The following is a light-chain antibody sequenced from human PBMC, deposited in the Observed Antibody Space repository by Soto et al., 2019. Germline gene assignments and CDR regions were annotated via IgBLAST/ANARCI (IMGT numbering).Light chain of an antibody. J-gene: IGKJ1*01. CDR1: QSVSSSY. V-gene: IGKV3-20*01. Sequence: EIVLTQFPCTLSLSPGERATLSCRASQSVSSSYLAWYQQKPGQAPRPLIYGASSRAIGIPDRFSGSGSGTDFTLTISRLEPEDFAVYYCQQYGSSPWTFGQGTKVDIK. CDR3: QQYGSSPWT. CDR2: GAS.